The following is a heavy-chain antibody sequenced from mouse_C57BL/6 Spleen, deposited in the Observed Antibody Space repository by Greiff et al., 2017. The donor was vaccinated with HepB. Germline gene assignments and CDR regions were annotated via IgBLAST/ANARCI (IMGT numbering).Heavy chain of an antibody. Sequence: EVQLQQSGPELVKPGASVKISCKASGYTFTDYYMNWVKQSHGKSLEWIGDINPNNGGTSYNQKFKGKATLTVDKSSSTAYMELRSLTSEDSAVYYCARYYGSSFHYWGQCTTLTVSS. J-gene: IGHJ2*01. D-gene: IGHD1-1*01. CDR3: ARYYGSSFHY. CDR1: GYTFTDYY. CDR2: INPNNGGT. V-gene: IGHV1-26*01.